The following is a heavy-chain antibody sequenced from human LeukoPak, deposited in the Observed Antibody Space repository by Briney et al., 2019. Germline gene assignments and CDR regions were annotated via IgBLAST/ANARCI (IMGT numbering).Heavy chain of an antibody. CDR3: AAERYYYVSEL. Sequence: ASVKVSCKAPGFTFTSSAMQWVRQARGPRLEWIGWIVVDSDNTNYAQKYQARVTITRDMSTSTAYMELSSLRSEDTAVYYCAAERYYYVSELWGQGTLVTVSS. J-gene: IGHJ4*02. V-gene: IGHV1-58*02. D-gene: IGHD3-10*01. CDR2: IVVDSDNT. CDR1: GFTFTSSA.